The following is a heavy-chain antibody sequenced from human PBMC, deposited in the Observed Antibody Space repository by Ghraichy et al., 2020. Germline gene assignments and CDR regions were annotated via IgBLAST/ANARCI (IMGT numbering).Heavy chain of an antibody. J-gene: IGHJ4*02. CDR2: ISSSSSYI. CDR3: ARDTFITIFGVAGFDY. Sequence: GGSLRLSCAASGFTFSSYNVNWVRQAPGKGLEWVSTISSSSSYIYYADSVKGRFTISRDNAKNSLYLQMNSLRAEDTAVYYCARDTFITIFGVAGFDYWGPGTLVTVS. V-gene: IGHV3-21*01. D-gene: IGHD3-3*01. CDR1: GFTFSSYN.